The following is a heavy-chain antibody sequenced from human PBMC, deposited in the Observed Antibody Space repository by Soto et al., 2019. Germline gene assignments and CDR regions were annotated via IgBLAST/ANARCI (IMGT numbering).Heavy chain of an antibody. D-gene: IGHD5-12*01. CDR2: ISSSSSYI. Sequence: EVQLVESGGGLVKPGGSLRLSCAASGFTFSSYSMNWVRQAPGKGLEWVSSISSSSSYIYYADSVKGRFTISRDNAKNSLYLQMNSLRAEDTAVYYCALTGYSGYGPVSFYYGMDVWGQGTTVTVSS. CDR1: GFTFSSYS. J-gene: IGHJ6*02. V-gene: IGHV3-21*01. CDR3: ALTGYSGYGPVSFYYGMDV.